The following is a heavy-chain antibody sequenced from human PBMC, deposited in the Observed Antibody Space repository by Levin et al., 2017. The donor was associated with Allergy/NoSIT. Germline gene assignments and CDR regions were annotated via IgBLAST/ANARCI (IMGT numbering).Heavy chain of an antibody. J-gene: IGHJ4*02. CDR3: ARGEYSYGSLIWRN. D-gene: IGHD5-18*01. V-gene: IGHV1-2*04. CDR1: GYTFTGYY. CDR2: INPNSGGT. Sequence: PGESLKISCKASGYTFTGYYMHWVRQAPGQGLEWMGWINPNSGGTNYAQKFQGWVTMTRDTSISTAYMELSRLRSDDTAVYYCARGEYSYGSLIWRNWGQGTLVTVSS.